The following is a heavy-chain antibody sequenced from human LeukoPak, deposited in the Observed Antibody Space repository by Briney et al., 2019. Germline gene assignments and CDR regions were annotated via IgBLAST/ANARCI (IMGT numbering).Heavy chain of an antibody. CDR1: GFTFSSYA. Sequence: GGSLRLSCAASGFTFSSYAMHWVRQAPGKGLEWVAVISYDGSNKYYADSVKGRFTISRDNSKNTLHLQMNSLRAEDTAVYYCAKGIEISSSVFDYWGQGTLVTVSS. CDR3: AKGIEISSSVFDY. J-gene: IGHJ4*02. V-gene: IGHV3-30*04. D-gene: IGHD6-13*01. CDR2: ISYDGSNK.